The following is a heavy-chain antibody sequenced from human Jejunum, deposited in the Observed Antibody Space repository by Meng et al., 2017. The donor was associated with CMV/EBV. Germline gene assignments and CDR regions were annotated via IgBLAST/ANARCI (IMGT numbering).Heavy chain of an antibody. CDR3: ARDRTSVVSPAALLF. D-gene: IGHD2-2*01. J-gene: IGHJ4*02. V-gene: IGHV3-30-3*01. CDR1: GFTFSTYA. Sequence: GFTFSTYAMHWVRQAPGKGLEWVAVISYDGGNTYYADSVKDRFTISRDNSNNTLFLQMNNLRPEDTAVYYCARDRTSVVSPAALLFWGQGTLVTVSS. CDR2: ISYDGGNT.